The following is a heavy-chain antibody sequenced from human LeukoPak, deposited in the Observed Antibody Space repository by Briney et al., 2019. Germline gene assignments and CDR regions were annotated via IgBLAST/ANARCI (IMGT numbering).Heavy chain of an antibody. CDR1: GFIFTDYF. Sequence: PGGSLRLSCTASGFIFTDYFMDWVRQAPGKGLEWVGRIRKKRERYTTEYAASVKGRFVISRDDSKSSLYLQINSLRSEDTAVYYCVTDNWGTDYWGQGTLVTVSS. D-gene: IGHD7-27*01. CDR3: VTDNWGTDY. J-gene: IGHJ4*02. V-gene: IGHV3-72*01. CDR2: IRKKRERYTT.